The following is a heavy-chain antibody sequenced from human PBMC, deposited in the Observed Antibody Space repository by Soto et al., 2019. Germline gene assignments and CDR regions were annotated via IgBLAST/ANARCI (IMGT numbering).Heavy chain of an antibody. CDR2: IYPSDSDT. D-gene: IGHD3-22*01. J-gene: IGHJ6*02. V-gene: IGHV5-51*01. Sequence: PGEPLRNSWEVSGYTFTIYWIGWGSKKPGKGLEWMGMIYPSDSDTRYSPSFQGQVTISADKSLNTAYLQWNSLRAEDTAVYYCAKDHYDSSGYYPRGVYYYGMDVWGQGTTVTSSS. CDR1: GYTFTIYW. CDR3: AKDHYDSSGYYPRGVYYYGMDV.